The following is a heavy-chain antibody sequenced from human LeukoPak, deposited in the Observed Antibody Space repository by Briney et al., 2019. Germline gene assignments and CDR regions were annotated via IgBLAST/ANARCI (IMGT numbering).Heavy chain of an antibody. Sequence: GALRLSCAASGFTFSSYAMSWVRQAPGKGLEWVSAISGSGGSTYYADSVKGRFTISRDNSKNTLYLQMNSLRAEDTAVYYCAKETYYYGSGSSPFDYWGQGTLVTVSS. J-gene: IGHJ4*02. CDR3: AKETYYYGSGSSPFDY. V-gene: IGHV3-23*01. CDR1: GFTFSSYA. D-gene: IGHD3-10*01. CDR2: ISGSGGST.